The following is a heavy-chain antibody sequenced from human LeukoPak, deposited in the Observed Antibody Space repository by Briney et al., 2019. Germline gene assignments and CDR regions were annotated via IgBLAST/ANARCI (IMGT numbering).Heavy chain of an antibody. CDR1: GFTLDDYG. Sequence: GGSLRLSCAASGFTLDDYGMSWVRHAPGKGLEWVSGINWNGGSTAYAESVKGRFTISRDNAKNSLYLQMNSLRAEHTALYFCARDGSMIGEYYFDYWGQGTLVTVSS. V-gene: IGHV3-20*04. CDR2: INWNGGST. D-gene: IGHD3-22*01. J-gene: IGHJ4*02. CDR3: ARDGSMIGEYYFDY.